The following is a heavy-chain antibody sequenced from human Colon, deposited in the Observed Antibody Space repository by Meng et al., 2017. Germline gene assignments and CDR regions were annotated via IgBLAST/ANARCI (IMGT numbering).Heavy chain of an antibody. CDR2: INWNGGST. J-gene: IGHJ4*02. D-gene: IGHD1-26*01. Sequence: GSLRLSCAASGFTFDDYGMSWVRQAPGKGLEWVSGINWNGGSTGYADSVKGRFTISRDNAKNSLYLQMNSLRAEDTALYYCARDLHSGSYTDYWGQGTLVTVSS. V-gene: IGHV3-20*04. CDR1: GFTFDDYG. CDR3: ARDLHSGSYTDY.